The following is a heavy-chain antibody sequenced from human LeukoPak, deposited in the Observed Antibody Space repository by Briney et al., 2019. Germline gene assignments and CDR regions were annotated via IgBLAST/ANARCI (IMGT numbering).Heavy chain of an antibody. CDR1: GGTFSSYA. CDR2: IIPIFGTA. Sequence: ASVKVSCKASGGTFSSYAISWVRQAPGQGLEWMGGIIPIFGTANYAQKFQGRVTITADESTSTAYMELNSLRAEDTAVYYCAKARTRGYSYGSFDYWGQGTLVTVSS. CDR3: AKARTRGYSYGSFDY. V-gene: IGHV1-69*13. D-gene: IGHD5-18*01. J-gene: IGHJ4*02.